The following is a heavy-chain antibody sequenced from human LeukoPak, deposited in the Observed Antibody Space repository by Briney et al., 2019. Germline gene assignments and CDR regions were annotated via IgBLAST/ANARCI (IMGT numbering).Heavy chain of an antibody. V-gene: IGHV3-30*18. J-gene: IGHJ3*02. CDR2: ISYDGSNK. CDR3: AKGRYQLLFFPWPAPTRNDAFDI. CDR1: GFTFGSYG. D-gene: IGHD2-2*01. Sequence: GRSLRLSCAAPGFTFGSYGMHWVRQAPGKGLEWVAVISYDGSNKYYADSVKDRFTISRDNSKNTLYLQMNSLRAEDTAVYYCAKGRYQLLFFPWPAPTRNDAFDIWGKGTMVTVSS.